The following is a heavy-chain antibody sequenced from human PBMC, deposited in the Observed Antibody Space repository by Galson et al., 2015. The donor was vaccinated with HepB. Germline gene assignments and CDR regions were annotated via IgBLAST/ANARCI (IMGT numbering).Heavy chain of an antibody. CDR3: ATRITMVRGAPSGVFDP. Sequence: SLRLSCAASGFTFSSYSMNWVRQAPGKGLEWVSSISSSSSYIYYADSVKGRFTISRDNAKNSLYLQMNSLRAEDTAVYYCATRITMVRGAPSGVFDPWGQGTLVTVSS. J-gene: IGHJ5*02. V-gene: IGHV3-21*01. CDR1: GFTFSSYS. CDR2: ISSSSSYI. D-gene: IGHD3-10*01.